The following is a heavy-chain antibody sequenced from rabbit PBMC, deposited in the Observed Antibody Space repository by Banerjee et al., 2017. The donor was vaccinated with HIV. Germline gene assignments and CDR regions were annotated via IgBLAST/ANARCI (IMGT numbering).Heavy chain of an antibody. Sequence: QEQLVESGGGLVQPGGSLTLTCKTSGFDFSSCGVTWVRQAPGKGLEWIACINSNTGNTVYASWAKGPFTISKTSSTTVTLQMTSLTAADTATYFCARDLAGVIGWNFSLWGQGTLVTVS. CDR1: GFDFSSCG. D-gene: IGHD4-1*01. CDR3: ARDLAGVIGWNFSL. CDR2: INSNTGNT. J-gene: IGHJ4*01. V-gene: IGHV1S45*01.